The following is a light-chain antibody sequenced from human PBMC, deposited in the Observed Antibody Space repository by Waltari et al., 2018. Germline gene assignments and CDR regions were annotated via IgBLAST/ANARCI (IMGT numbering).Light chain of an antibody. CDR1: NIEDKS. J-gene: IGLJ2*01. CDR2: EYS. V-gene: IGLV3-21*02. CDR3: QVWDSTSDHVV. Sequence: YVLTQPPSVSVAPGQTAKITCGGDNIEDKSVNWYKQRPGQAPVLVVYEYSDRPSGIPERFSGSNSGKATLTISRVEAGDEADYYCQVWDSTSDHVVFGGGTKLTVL.